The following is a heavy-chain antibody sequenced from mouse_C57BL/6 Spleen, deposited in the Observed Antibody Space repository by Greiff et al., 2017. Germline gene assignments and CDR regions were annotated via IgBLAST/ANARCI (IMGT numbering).Heavy chain of an antibody. D-gene: IGHD2-9*01. J-gene: IGHJ2*01. CDR2: ISRGSSTI. Sequence: EVQGVESGGGLVKPGGSLKLSCAASGFTFSDYGMHWVRQAPETGLEWVAYISRGSSTIYYADTVKGRYTIARDNAKNTLFLQMTSLRSEDTAMYYCARSYCGYFYYFDYWGQGTTLTVSS. V-gene: IGHV5-17*01. CDR1: GFTFSDYG. CDR3: ARSYCGYFYYFDY.